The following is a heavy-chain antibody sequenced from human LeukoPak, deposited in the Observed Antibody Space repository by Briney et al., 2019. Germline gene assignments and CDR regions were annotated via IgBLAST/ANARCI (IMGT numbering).Heavy chain of an antibody. D-gene: IGHD3-10*01. CDR2: VSGGGST. Sequence: GRTLRHSCAAPGFTFSTYAMDWVRRATGKGLEWVSAVSGGGSTYYADSVKGRFTISRDNSKNTLSLQMNSLRADDTAVYYCARVWFGQTNGRETFDSWGQGTLVTVSS. J-gene: IGHJ4*02. V-gene: IGHV3-23*01. CDR3: ARVWFGQTNGRETFDS. CDR1: GFTFSTYA.